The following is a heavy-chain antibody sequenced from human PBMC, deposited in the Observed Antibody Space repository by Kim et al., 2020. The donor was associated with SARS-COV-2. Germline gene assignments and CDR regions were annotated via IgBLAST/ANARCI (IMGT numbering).Heavy chain of an antibody. V-gene: IGHV4-38-2*02. CDR1: GYSISSAYY. D-gene: IGHD3-10*01. Sequence: SETLSLTCTVSGYSISSAYYWAWVRQPPGKGLGLVGSIRHSGSTYYNSSLKSRVTASMDTSRNQFSLKLTAVTAADTAVYCWARDGSLGSGTYDGFELWGQGTLVTVSS. J-gene: IGHJ3*01. CDR3: ARDGSLGSGTYDGFEL. CDR2: IRHSGST.